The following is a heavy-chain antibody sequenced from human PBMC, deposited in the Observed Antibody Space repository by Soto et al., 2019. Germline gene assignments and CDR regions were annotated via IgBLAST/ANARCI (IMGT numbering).Heavy chain of an antibody. D-gene: IGHD3-22*01. CDR3: ARETVVVNHAFDI. CDR2: IIPIFGTA. Sequence: GASVKVSCKASGGTFSSYAISWVRQAPGQGLEWMGGIIPIFGTANYAQKHQGRVTITADESTSTAYMELSSLRSEDTAVYYCARETVVVNHAFDIWGQGTMVTVSS. J-gene: IGHJ3*02. CDR1: GGTFSSYA. V-gene: IGHV1-69*13.